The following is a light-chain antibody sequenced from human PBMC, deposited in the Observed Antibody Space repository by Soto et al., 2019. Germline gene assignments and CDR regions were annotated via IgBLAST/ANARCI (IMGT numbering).Light chain of an antibody. V-gene: IGKV3-11*01. CDR2: DAS. Sequence: EIVLTQSPATLSLSPGERATLSCRASQSVSSYLDWYQQKPGQAPRLLIYDASNRATGIPARFSGSGSGTDFTLTISSLEPDDFAVYYCQQRSNWPLTFGGGTTVEIK. CDR3: QQRSNWPLT. CDR1: QSVSSY. J-gene: IGKJ4*01.